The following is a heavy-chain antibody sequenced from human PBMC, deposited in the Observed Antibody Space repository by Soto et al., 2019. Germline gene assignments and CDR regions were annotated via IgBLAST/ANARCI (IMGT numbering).Heavy chain of an antibody. CDR2: IYRTGST. CDR1: GGSFTSNNW. D-gene: IGHD6-6*01. V-gene: IGHV4-4*02. Sequence: SETLSLTCAVSGGSFTSNNWWTWVRQPPGQGLEWIGEIYRTGSTNYNPSLKSRVTISLDKSENQFSLKVTSLTAADTAVYYCARVSMRAYSSSLDYWGQGTLVTVS. J-gene: IGHJ4*02. CDR3: ARVSMRAYSSSLDY.